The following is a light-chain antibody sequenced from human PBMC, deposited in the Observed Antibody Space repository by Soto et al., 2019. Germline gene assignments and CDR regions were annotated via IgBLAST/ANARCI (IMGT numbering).Light chain of an antibody. CDR2: SAS. Sequence: DIQMTQSPSSLSASVGDRVTITCRASQGIRDALGWYQQKPGKVPKRLIYSASSLQSGVPSRFSGSGSETEFTLTISSLQPEDFATYYCQQSYSTRYTFGQGTKLEIK. CDR3: QQSYSTRYT. J-gene: IGKJ2*01. CDR1: QGIRDA. V-gene: IGKV1-17*01.